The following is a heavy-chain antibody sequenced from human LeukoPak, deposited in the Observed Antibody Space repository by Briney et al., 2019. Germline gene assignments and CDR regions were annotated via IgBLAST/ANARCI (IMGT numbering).Heavy chain of an antibody. CDR2: IYYSGST. Sequence: SETLSLTCTVSGGSISSYYWSWIRQPPGKGLEWIGYIYYSGSTNYNPSLKSRVTISVDTSKNQFSLKLSSVTAADTAVYYCARDRVAYAAEENYFEYWGQGTPVTVSS. J-gene: IGHJ4*02. V-gene: IGHV4-59*01. CDR3: ARDRVAYAAEENYFEY. D-gene: IGHD2-15*01. CDR1: GGSISSYY.